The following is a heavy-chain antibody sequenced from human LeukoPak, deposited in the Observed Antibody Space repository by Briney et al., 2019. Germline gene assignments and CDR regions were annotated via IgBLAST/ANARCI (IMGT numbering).Heavy chain of an antibody. Sequence: ASVKVSCKAFGGTFSSYAISWVRQAPGQGLEWMGWISAYNGNTNYAQKLQGRVTMTTDTSTSTAYMELRSLRSDDTAVYYCARGSPVVPAAILYYFDYWGQGTLVTVSS. CDR2: ISAYNGNT. D-gene: IGHD2-2*01. CDR1: GGTFSSYA. V-gene: IGHV1-18*01. CDR3: ARGSPVVPAAILYYFDY. J-gene: IGHJ4*02.